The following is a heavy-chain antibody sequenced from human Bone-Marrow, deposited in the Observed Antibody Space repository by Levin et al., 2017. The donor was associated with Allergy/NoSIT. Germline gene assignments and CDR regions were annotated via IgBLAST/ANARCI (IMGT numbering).Heavy chain of an antibody. J-gene: IGHJ6*02. CDR2: IIPILGTP. Sequence: SVKVSCKASGGTFSGYAFTWVRQAPGQGLEWMGGIIPILGTPNYAQKNQGRVTILADESTSTAYMELTNLTSEDTAVYYCATTMVGANNGLDVWGQGTTVTVSS. CDR1: GGTFSGYA. CDR3: ATTMVGANNGLDV. V-gene: IGHV1-69*13. D-gene: IGHD1-26*01.